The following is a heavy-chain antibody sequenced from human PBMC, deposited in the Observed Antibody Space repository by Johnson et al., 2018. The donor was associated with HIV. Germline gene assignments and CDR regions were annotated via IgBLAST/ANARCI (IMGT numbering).Heavy chain of an antibody. D-gene: IGHD1-1*01. V-gene: IGHV3-20*04. CDR3: ARVTRYNWNSDAFDI. Sequence: QLVESGGGVVRPGGSLRLSCAASGFTFDDYGMSWVRQAPGKGLEWVSGINWNGVSTGYADSVKGRFTISRDNAKNSLYLQMNSLRAEETALYYCARVTRYNWNSDAFDIWGQGTMVTVSS. J-gene: IGHJ3*02. CDR1: GFTFDDYG. CDR2: INWNGVST.